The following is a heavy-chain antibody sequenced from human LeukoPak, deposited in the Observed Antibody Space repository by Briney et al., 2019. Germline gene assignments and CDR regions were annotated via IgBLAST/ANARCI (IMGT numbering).Heavy chain of an antibody. V-gene: IGHV4-61*02. D-gene: IGHD3-16*02. Sequence: IPSQTLSLTCTVSGGSISSGSYYWSWIRQPPGKGLGWIGRIYTSGSTNYNPSPKSRVTISVDTSKNQFSLKLSSVTAADTAVYYCARENGMITFGGVIATFDYWGQGTLVTVSS. CDR3: ARENGMITFGGVIATFDY. CDR1: GGSISSGSYY. J-gene: IGHJ4*02. CDR2: IYTSGST.